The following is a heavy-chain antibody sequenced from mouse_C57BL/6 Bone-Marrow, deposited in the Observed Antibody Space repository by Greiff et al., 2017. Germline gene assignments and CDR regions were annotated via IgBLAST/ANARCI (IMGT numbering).Heavy chain of an antibody. CDR3: ARRYYGSSYDFDY. J-gene: IGHJ2*01. V-gene: IGHV1-26*01. CDR2: INPNNGGT. CDR1: GYTFTDYY. Sequence: EVQLQQSGPELVKPGASVKISCKASGYTFTDYYMNWVKQSHGKSLEWIGDINPNNGGTSYNQKFKGKATLTVDTSSSPAYMELRSLTSEDAAVYYCARRYYGSSYDFDYWGQGTTLTVSS. D-gene: IGHD1-1*01.